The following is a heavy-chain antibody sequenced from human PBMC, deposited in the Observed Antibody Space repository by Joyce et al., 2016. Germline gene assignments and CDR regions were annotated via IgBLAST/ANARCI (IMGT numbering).Heavy chain of an antibody. V-gene: IGHV1-2*06. CDR3: GRIPSPVGTTDSH. CDR2: INPGSGVT. D-gene: IGHD1-26*01. J-gene: IGHJ3*01. Sequence: QVQLVQSGAEVKKPGASVNVSCRSSGYSFTKYSIPWVRQAPGRGLGWRGRINPGSGVTTYAQGFQGRVTVTRDTSISTAYMELRRLRSDDTALYYCGRIPSPVGTTDSHWGQGTIITVSS. CDR1: GYSFTKYS.